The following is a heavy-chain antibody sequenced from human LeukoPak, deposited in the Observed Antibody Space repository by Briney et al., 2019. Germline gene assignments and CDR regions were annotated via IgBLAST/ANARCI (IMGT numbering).Heavy chain of an antibody. J-gene: IGHJ4*02. D-gene: IGHD3-10*01. CDR3: TRDALFGSGRTHLDF. V-gene: IGHV3-48*03. CDR1: RFSFSSYE. Sequence: GGSLRLSCAASRFSFSSYEMNWVRQAPGKGLEWVSYISSSGSTIYYADSVKGRFTISRDNAKNSLSLQMNSLNVDDTGVYFCTRDALFGSGRTHLDFWSQGTLVSVSS. CDR2: ISSSGSTI.